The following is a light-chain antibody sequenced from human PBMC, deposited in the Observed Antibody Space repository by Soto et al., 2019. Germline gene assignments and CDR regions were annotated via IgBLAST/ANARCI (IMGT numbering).Light chain of an antibody. V-gene: IGLV1-44*01. CDR1: SSNIGTST. CDR3: EAWDESLNGHV. Sequence: QSVLTQPPSASGTPGQRVTISCSGSSSNIGTSTVNWYQQLPGTAPKLLIYTNNQRPSGVPDRFSGSKSGTSASLAISGLQSEDEADYYCEAWDESLNGHVFGTGTKLTVL. J-gene: IGLJ1*01. CDR2: TNN.